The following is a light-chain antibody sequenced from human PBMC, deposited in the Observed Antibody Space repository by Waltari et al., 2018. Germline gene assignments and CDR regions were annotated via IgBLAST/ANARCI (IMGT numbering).Light chain of an antibody. CDR3: QSFCISLSVGVL. CDR2: GTK. V-gene: IGLV1-40*01. CDR1: SSNIRAGHD. Sequence: QSVLTQPPSVSGAPGQRVTISCTGSSSNIRAGHDVHWYQVFPGTAPKPLLYGTKHRPAGVPVRFSCPESGTSASLAVAGLHAEDETNYYYQSFCISLSVGVLFGGGTKVSVL. J-gene: IGLJ2*01.